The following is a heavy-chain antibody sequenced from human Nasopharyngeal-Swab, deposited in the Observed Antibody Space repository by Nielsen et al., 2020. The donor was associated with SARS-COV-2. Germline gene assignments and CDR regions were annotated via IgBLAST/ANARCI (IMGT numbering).Heavy chain of an antibody. J-gene: IGHJ6*02. D-gene: IGHD3-10*01. Sequence: ETLSLTCAASGFTFSSYAMSWVRQAPGKGLEWVSAISGSGGSTYYADSVKGRFTISRDNSKNTLYLQMNSLRAEDTAVYYCAKDYMVRGGNYYYYYGMDVWGQGTTVTVSS. V-gene: IGHV3-23*01. CDR2: ISGSGGST. CDR1: GFTFSSYA. CDR3: AKDYMVRGGNYYYYYGMDV.